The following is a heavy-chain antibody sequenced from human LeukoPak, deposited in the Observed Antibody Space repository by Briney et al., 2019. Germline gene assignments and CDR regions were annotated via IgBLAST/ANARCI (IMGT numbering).Heavy chain of an antibody. CDR3: ARKQGGYWYFDL. D-gene: IGHD3-16*01. Sequence: SETLSLTCTVSGGSISTYYWSWIRQSPGKGVEWIGYIYYTGSTDYNPSLRSRVTISVDTSKNQFSLKMSSVTAADTAVYYCARKQGGYWYFDLWGRGTLVSVSS. J-gene: IGHJ2*01. CDR1: GGSISTYY. CDR2: IYYTGST. V-gene: IGHV4-59*01.